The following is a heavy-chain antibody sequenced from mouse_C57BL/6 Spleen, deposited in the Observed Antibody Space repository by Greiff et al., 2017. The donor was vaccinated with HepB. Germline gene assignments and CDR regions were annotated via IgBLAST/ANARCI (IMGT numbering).Heavy chain of an antibody. CDR2: ISDGGSYT. CDR1: GFTFSSYA. D-gene: IGHD3-2*02. CDR3: ARVGSSGYVKGAMDY. J-gene: IGHJ4*01. Sequence: EVHLVESGGGLVKPGGSLKLSCAASGFTFSSYAMSWVRQTPEKRLEWVATISDGGSYTYYPDNVKGRFTISRDNAKNNLYLQMSHLKSEDTAMYYCARVGSSGYVKGAMDYWGQGTSVTVSS. V-gene: IGHV5-4*01.